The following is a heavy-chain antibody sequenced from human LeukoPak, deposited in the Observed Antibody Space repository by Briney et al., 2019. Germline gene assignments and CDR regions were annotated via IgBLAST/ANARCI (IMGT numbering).Heavy chain of an antibody. Sequence: SETLSLTCNVSGGSISTYYWSWIRQPAGKGLEWVGYIYYSGSTNYNPSLKSRVTISVDTSKNQFSLKLRSVTAADTAVYYCARPSAGGYADAFDICGRGTMATVSS. V-gene: IGHV4-59*12. J-gene: IGHJ3*02. CDR3: ARPSAGGYADAFDI. D-gene: IGHD5-12*01. CDR1: GGSISTYY. CDR2: IYYSGST.